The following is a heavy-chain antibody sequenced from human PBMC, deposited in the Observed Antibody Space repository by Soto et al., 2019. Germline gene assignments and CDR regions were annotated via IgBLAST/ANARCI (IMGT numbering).Heavy chain of an antibody. CDR2: IHDSGST. D-gene: IGHD6-19*01. J-gene: IGHJ6*02. CDR3: ARDQGIAVAGTWHYYGMDV. Sequence: SETLSLTCTVSGGSINSGGYYWTWIRQHPGKGLEWIGYIHDSGSTYYNPSLKSRVTISVDTSKNQFSLKLSSVIAADTAVYYCARDQGIAVAGTWHYYGMDVWGQGTTVTVSS. V-gene: IGHV4-31*03. CDR1: GGSINSGGYY.